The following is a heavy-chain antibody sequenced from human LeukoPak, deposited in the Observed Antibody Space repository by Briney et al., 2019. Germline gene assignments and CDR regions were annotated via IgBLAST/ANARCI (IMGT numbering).Heavy chain of an antibody. J-gene: IGHJ6*03. D-gene: IGHD1-26*01. CDR3: ARATTWVGANYYYYMDV. V-gene: IGHV1-46*01. CDR2: INPSGGST. CDR1: GYTLTSSV. Sequence: GASVKVSCKASGYTLTSSVMNWVRQAPGQGLEGMGRINPSGGSTSYAQKFQGRVTMTRDMSTSTVYMELSSLRSEDTAVYYCARATTWVGANYYYYMDVWGKGTTVTVSS.